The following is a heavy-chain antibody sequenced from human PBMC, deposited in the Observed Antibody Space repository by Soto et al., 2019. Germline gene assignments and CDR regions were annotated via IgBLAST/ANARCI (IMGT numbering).Heavy chain of an antibody. CDR1: GFTFSSYA. V-gene: IGHV3-30-3*01. CDR3: AKEKTDYYYDSSGYYYYYYGMDV. CDR2: ISYDGSNK. Sequence: GGSLRLSCAASGFTFSSYAMHWVRQAPGKGLEWVAVISYDGSNKYYADSVKGRFTISRDNSKNTLYLQMNSLRAEDTAVYYCAKEKTDYYYDSSGYYYYYYGMDVWGQGTTVTVS. D-gene: IGHD3-22*01. J-gene: IGHJ6*02.